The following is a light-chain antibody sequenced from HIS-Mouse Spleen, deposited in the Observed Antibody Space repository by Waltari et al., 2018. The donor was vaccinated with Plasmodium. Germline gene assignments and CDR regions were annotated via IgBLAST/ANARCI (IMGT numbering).Light chain of an antibody. Sequence: EIVMTQSSATLSVSPGERVTLSCRAIPRVIRNLAWYQQKPDQAPRLLIYGASTRATGTPATFSGSGSGTDFTLTISSLQAEYFSVYYCQQYNNWSFTIGPGTKVDIK. V-gene: IGKV3-15*01. CDR3: QQYNNWSFT. J-gene: IGKJ3*01. CDR2: GAS. CDR1: PRVIRN.